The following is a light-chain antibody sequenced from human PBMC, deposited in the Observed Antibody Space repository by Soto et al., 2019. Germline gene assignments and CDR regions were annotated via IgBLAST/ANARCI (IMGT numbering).Light chain of an antibody. V-gene: IGKV1-5*03. CDR1: QRISDL. Sequence: DIQMTQSPSTLSASVGDRVTITCRASQRISDLLAWYQQKPGKAPKLLIYKASSLKSGVPSRFSSSGSGTEYPLTISSLQPDDFASYYCQQYNGYWTFGQGTKVEIK. J-gene: IGKJ1*01. CDR3: QQYNGYWT. CDR2: KAS.